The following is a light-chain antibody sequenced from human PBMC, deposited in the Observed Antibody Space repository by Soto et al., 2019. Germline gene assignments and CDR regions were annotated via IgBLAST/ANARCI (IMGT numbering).Light chain of an antibody. V-gene: IGLV2-14*01. CDR3: SSYTTATTRV. J-gene: IGLJ3*02. CDR1: SSDVGAYNY. Sequence: QSALTQPASVSGSPGQSITISCTGTSSDVGAYNYVFWYQQHPGKAPKLMIFDVSNRPSGVSNRFSGSKSGNTASLTISGLQAEDEADYYCSSYTTATTRVFGGGTKVTVL. CDR2: DVS.